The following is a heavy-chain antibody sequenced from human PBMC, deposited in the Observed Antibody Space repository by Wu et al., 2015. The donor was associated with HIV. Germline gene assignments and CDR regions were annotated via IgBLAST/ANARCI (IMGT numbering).Heavy chain of an antibody. V-gene: IGHV1-18*01. D-gene: IGHD2/OR15-2a*01. Sequence: QVQLVQSGAEVKKPGASVKISCKASGYIFTNFGFSWVRQAPGQGLEWMGWINAYNGNTKYAQKLQVRVAMTTDTYTSTAYMELRGLRSDDTAVYYCARASNIPPYYMDVWGKGTVVTVSS. CDR2: INAYNGNT. J-gene: IGHJ6*03. CDR3: ARASNIPPYYMDV. CDR1: GYIFTNFG.